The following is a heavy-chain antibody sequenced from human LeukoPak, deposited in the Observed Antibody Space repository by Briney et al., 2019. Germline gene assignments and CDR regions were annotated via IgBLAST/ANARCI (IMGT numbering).Heavy chain of an antibody. CDR3: ARDGGAVEGGNWFDP. J-gene: IGHJ5*02. Sequence: GASVKVSCKASGYTFTNYDINWVRQATGQGLEWMGWMNSGSGDTAYAQKFQGRVTITADKSTSTAYMELSSLRSEDTAVYYCARDGGAVEGGNWFDPWGQGTLVTVSS. V-gene: IGHV1-8*03. D-gene: IGHD6-19*01. CDR1: GYTFTNYD. CDR2: MNSGSGDT.